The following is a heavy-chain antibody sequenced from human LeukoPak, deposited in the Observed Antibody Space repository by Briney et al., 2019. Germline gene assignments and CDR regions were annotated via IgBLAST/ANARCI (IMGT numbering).Heavy chain of an antibody. CDR2: INNNGDTT. CDR3: ARDRSSYCTCLPDY. J-gene: IGHJ4*02. Sequence: GGSLRLSCAASGFIFNNYAMHWVRLAPGKGLEFVSTINNNGDTTYYADSVKGRFTISRDNSKNTLYLQMDSLRPDDTAVYYCARDRSSYCTCLPDYWGQGTLVTVSS. CDR1: GFIFNNYA. V-gene: IGHV3-64*02. D-gene: IGHD3-22*01.